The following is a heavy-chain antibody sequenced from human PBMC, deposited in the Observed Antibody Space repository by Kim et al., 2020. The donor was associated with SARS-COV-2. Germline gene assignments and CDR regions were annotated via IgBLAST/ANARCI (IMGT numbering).Heavy chain of an antibody. V-gene: IGHV4-31*02. Sequence: RVTISVDTSKNQFSLKLSSVTAADTAVYYCARDGTVGATRNYYYYYGMDVWGQGTTVTVSS. D-gene: IGHD1-26*01. J-gene: IGHJ6*02. CDR3: ARDGTVGATRNYYYYYGMDV.